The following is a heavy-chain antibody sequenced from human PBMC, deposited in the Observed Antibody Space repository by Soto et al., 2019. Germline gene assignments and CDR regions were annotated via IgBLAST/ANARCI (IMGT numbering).Heavy chain of an antibody. V-gene: IGHV4-4*02. D-gene: IGHD3-10*01. Sequence: LSLTCAVSGGSMNTFNWWSWVRQPPGKGLEWIGEIYHSGSTNYNPSLKSRVTISVDKSKNQFSLKLSSVTAADTAGYYCAKGGSGSYSNAFYIRAQRTMVPVSS. J-gene: IGHJ3*02. CDR2: IYHSGST. CDR3: AKGGSGSYSNAFYI. CDR1: GGSMNTFNW.